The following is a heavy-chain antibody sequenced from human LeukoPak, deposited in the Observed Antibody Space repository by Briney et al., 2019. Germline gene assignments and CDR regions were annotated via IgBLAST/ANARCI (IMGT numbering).Heavy chain of an antibody. D-gene: IGHD1-26*01. J-gene: IGHJ4*02. Sequence: SETLSLTCTVSGGSISSGGYYWSWIRQHPGKGLEWIGYIYYSGSTYYNPSLKSRVTISVDTPKNQFSLKLSSVTAADTAVYYCARGIVGATVDYWGQGTLVTVSS. CDR1: GGSISSGGYY. V-gene: IGHV4-31*03. CDR3: ARGIVGATVDY. CDR2: IYYSGST.